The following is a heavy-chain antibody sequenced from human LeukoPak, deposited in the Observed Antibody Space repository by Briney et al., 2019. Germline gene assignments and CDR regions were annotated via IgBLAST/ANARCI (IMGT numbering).Heavy chain of an antibody. D-gene: IGHD3-22*01. V-gene: IGHV2-5*02. CDR1: GFSLGTRGMG. CDR2: IYWDDDN. CDR3: AHVAKFYFDSSGYSLGYFDY. Sequence: SGPTLLQPPPTLTLTCTFSGFSLGTRGMGVGWIRQPPGKALEWLALIYWDDDNRYNPSLKNRLSITQDTPKNLVVLTMTNMDPVDTATYYCAHVAKFYFDSSGYSLGYFDYWGQGTLVTVSS. J-gene: IGHJ4*02.